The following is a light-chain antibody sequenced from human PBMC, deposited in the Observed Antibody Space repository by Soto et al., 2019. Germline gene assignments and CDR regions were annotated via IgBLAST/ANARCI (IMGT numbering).Light chain of an antibody. CDR3: AAWDDRLSGPV. CDR1: SSNIGSNY. V-gene: IGLV1-47*01. J-gene: IGLJ2*01. CDR2: RNN. Sequence: QLVLTQPPSASGTPGQRVTISCSGSSSNIGSNYVYWYQQLPGTAPKLHIYRNNQRPSRVPDRFSGSKSGTSASLAISGLRSEDEADYYCAAWDDRLSGPVFGGGTKVTVL.